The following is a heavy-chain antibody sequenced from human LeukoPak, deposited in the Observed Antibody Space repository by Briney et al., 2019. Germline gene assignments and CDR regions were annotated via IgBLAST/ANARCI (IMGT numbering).Heavy chain of an antibody. J-gene: IGHJ6*02. CDR1: GFTFSSYW. D-gene: IGHD4-17*01. V-gene: IGHV3-7*04. CDR3: ARADYGSYYYGMDV. CDR2: IKQDGSEK. Sequence: GGSLRLSCAASGFTFSSYWMSWVRQAPGKGLEWVANIKQDGSEKYYVDSVKGRFTISRDNAKNSLYLQMNSLRAADTAVSYCARADYGSYYYGMDVWGQGTTVTVSS.